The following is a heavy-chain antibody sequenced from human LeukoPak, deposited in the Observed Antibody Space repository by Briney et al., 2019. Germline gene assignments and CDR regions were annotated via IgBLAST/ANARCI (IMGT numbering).Heavy chain of an antibody. D-gene: IGHD5-12*01. CDR2: ISGGGGTT. Sequence: GGSLRLSCVASGFTFSSYAMNWVRQDPGKGLEWVSAISGGGGTTYYADSVKGRFTISRDNSKNTLFLQMNSLRAEDTAVYYCAKDREGLSSGYDLEYFDYRGQGTLVTVSS. CDR3: AKDREGLSSGYDLEYFDY. V-gene: IGHV3-23*01. J-gene: IGHJ4*02. CDR1: GFTFSSYA.